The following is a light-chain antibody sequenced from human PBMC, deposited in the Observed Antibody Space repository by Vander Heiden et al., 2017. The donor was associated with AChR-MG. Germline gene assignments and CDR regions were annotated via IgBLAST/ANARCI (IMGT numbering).Light chain of an antibody. J-gene: IGLJ1*01. V-gene: IGLV3-25*02. CDR3: QSADSTGKSYV. CDR1: VLSKHS. CDR2: KDS. Sequence: SYELTQPPSVSVSPGQTARITCPADVLSKHSVYWYPQRPGQAPVVVVFKDSERPSGIAELFSGSRSGTTGTLTISGVQPEEEADYYCQSADSTGKSYVSGAGTKVTVL.